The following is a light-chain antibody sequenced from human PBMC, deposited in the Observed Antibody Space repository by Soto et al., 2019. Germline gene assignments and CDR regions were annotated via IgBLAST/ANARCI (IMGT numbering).Light chain of an antibody. CDR2: SNN. Sequence: QSVLTQPPSASGTPGQRVTISCSGSSSNIGSNTVNWYQHLPGTAPKLLIYSNNQRPSGVPDRFSGSKSGTSASLAISGLQSEDEADYYCPAWDDSLNGYVFGTGTKLTVL. V-gene: IGLV1-44*01. CDR3: PAWDDSLNGYV. J-gene: IGLJ1*01. CDR1: SSNIGSNT.